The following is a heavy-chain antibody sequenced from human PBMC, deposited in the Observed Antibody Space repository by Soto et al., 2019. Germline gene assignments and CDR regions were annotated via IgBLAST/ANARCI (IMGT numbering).Heavy chain of an antibody. CDR3: ARNDQAAADAFDF. V-gene: IGHV3-66*01. CDR1: GFTVSSNY. D-gene: IGHD6-13*01. J-gene: IGHJ3*01. Sequence: EVQLVESGGGLVQPGGSLRLSCAASGFTVSSNYMNWVRQAPGKGLEWVSVIYSEGSTYYADSVNVRFTISKDNSKNTLYIQMNRLGAEDPAVYCCARNDQAAADAFDFWGQGTMVTVSS. CDR2: IYSEGST.